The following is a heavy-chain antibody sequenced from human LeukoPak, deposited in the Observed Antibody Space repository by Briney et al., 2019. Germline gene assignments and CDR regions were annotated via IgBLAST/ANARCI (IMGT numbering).Heavy chain of an antibody. CDR3: ARRGPPRTMLRGVKSGWFDP. D-gene: IGHD3-10*01. CDR2: ISYDGSNK. Sequence: PGGSLRLSCAASGFTFSSYGMHWVRQAPGKGLEWVAVISYDGSNKYYADSVKGRFTISRDNSKNTLYLQMNSLRAEDTAVYYCARRGPPRTMLRGVKSGWFDPWGQGTLVTVSS. V-gene: IGHV3-30*03. CDR1: GFTFSSYG. J-gene: IGHJ5*02.